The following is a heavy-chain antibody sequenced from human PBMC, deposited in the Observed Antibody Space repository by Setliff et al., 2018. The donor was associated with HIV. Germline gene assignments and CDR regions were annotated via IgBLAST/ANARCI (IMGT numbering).Heavy chain of an antibody. CDR2: IHTSGST. D-gene: IGHD6-19*01. Sequence: SETLSLTCTVSGDSISGYYWSWIRQPAGRGLEWTGRIHTSGSTNYNPSLESRVIVSEDTSRDQFFLKLTSVTAADTAVYYCARDPNTGWYYLDFWGPGALVTVPQ. CDR3: ARDPNTGWYYLDF. V-gene: IGHV4-4*07. CDR1: GDSISGYY. J-gene: IGHJ4*02.